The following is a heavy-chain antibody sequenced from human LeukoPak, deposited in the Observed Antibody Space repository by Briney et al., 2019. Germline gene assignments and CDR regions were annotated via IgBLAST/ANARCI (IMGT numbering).Heavy chain of an antibody. V-gene: IGHV4-34*01. CDR3: ARGGRPYYYDSSGYYRMKNYYYYMDV. Sequence: SETLSLTCAVYGGSFSGYYWSWIRQPPGKGLEWIGGINHSGSTNYNPSLKSRVTISVDTSKNQFSLKLSSVTAADTAVYYCARGGRPYYYDSSGYYRMKNYYYYMDVWGKGTTVTVSS. D-gene: IGHD3-22*01. J-gene: IGHJ6*03. CDR1: GGSFSGYY. CDR2: INHSGST.